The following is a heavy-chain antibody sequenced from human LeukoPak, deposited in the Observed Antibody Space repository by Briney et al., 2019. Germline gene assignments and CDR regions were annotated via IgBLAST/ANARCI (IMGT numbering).Heavy chain of an antibody. CDR3: AREYSNSSLGFDP. J-gene: IGHJ5*02. CDR1: GGSFSGYY. CDR2: INHSGST. Sequence: SETLSLTCAVYGGSFSGYYWNWIRQPPRKGLEWIGEINHSGSTNYNPSLKSRVTISVDTSKKQFSLKLSSVTAADTAVYYCAREYSNSSLGFDPWGQGTLVTVSS. V-gene: IGHV4-34*01. D-gene: IGHD6-6*01.